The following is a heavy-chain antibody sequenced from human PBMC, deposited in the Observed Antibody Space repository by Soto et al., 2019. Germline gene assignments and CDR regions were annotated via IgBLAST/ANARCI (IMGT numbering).Heavy chain of an antibody. V-gene: IGHV4-59*08. CDR2: IYYSGST. CDR3: ARQHCYDRSGYYSGLNFDY. CDR1: GGSISSYY. Sequence: SETLSLTCTVSGGSISSYYWSWIRQPPGKGLEWIGCIYYSGSTNYNPSLKSRVTISVDTSKNQFSLKLSSATAADTAVYYCARQHCYDRSGYYSGLNFDYWGQGALVTVSS. D-gene: IGHD3-22*01. J-gene: IGHJ4*02.